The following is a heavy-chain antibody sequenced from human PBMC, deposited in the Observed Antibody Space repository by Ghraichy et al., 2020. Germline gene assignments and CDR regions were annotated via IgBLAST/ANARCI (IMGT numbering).Heavy chain of an antibody. Sequence: GGSLRLSCATSGFRFSSYAMTWVRQAPGKGLEWVSAISGSGGTMYHADSMKGRFTISRDNSKRTLYLHMNSLRPEDTALYYCAKDSFLTLTGWFDPWGQGTLVIVSS. CDR3: AKDSFLTLTGWFDP. CDR2: ISGSGGTM. V-gene: IGHV3-23*01. D-gene: IGHD2/OR15-2a*01. CDR1: GFRFSSYA. J-gene: IGHJ5*02.